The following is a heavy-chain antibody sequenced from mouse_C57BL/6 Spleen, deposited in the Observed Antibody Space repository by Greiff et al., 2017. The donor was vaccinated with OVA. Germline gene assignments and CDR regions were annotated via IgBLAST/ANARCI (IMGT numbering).Heavy chain of an antibody. V-gene: IGHV5-4*03. CDR3: ARVGITTGGYFDV. CDR1: GFTFSSYA. D-gene: IGHD2-4*01. Sequence: EVNVVESGGGLVKPGGSLTLSCAASGFTFSSYAMSWVRQTPEKRLEWVATISDGGSYTYYSDNVKGRFTISRDNAKNKLYRQMSHLKSEDTAMYYCARVGITTGGYFDVWGTGTTVTVSS. J-gene: IGHJ1*03. CDR2: ISDGGSYT.